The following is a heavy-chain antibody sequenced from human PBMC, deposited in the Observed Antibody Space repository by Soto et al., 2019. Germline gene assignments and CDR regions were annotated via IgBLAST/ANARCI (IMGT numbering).Heavy chain of an antibody. Sequence: XGSLILSCAASGFTFSSFALSWVRQAPGMGLEWVSAISGSGDGTDYADSVKGRFTISRDNSKNTLYLQMNSLRAEDTAVYYCAGPGYSSQDYWGQGALVTVSS. V-gene: IGHV3-23*01. CDR3: AGPGYSSQDY. J-gene: IGHJ4*02. CDR1: GFTFSSFA. CDR2: ISGSGDGT. D-gene: IGHD5-18*01.